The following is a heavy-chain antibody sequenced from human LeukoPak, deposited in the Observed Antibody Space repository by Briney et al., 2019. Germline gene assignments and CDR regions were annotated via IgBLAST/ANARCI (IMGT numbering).Heavy chain of an antibody. D-gene: IGHD6-13*01. CDR1: GGSISSSSYY. J-gene: IGHJ4*02. CDR2: IYTSGST. Sequence: SETLSLTCTVSGGSISSSSYYWSWIRQPAGKGLEWIGRIYTSGSTNYNPSLKSRVTMSVDTSKNQFSLKLSSVTAADTAVYYRARLGGHVMSSSWYLDYWGQGTLVTVSS. CDR3: ARLGGHVMSSSWYLDY. V-gene: IGHV4-61*02.